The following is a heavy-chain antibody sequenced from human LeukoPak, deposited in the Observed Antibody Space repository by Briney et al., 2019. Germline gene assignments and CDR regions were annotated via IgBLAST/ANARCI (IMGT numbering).Heavy chain of an antibody. CDR1: GFTFSSYA. CDR3: AKADMDTAYFDY. Sequence: GGSLRLSCAASGFTFSSYAMIWVRQAPGKGLEWVSAISGSGDITYYADSVKGRFTISRDNSKNTLYVQMSSLRAEDTAVYCCAKADMDTAYFDYWGQGTLVSVSS. J-gene: IGHJ4*02. D-gene: IGHD5-18*01. V-gene: IGHV3-23*01. CDR2: ISGSGDIT.